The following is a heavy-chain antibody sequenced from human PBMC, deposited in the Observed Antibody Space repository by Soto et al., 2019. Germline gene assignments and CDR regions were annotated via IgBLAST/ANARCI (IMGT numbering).Heavy chain of an antibody. J-gene: IGHJ4*02. CDR3: AKEVVSSPRGRFDY. D-gene: IGHD2-2*01. Sequence: GGSLRLSCAASGFTLSSYAMHWVRQAPGKGLEWVSGISGSGGTTYYTDSVKGRFTISRDNSNNALYLQMNSLRAEDTAVYYCAKEVVSSPRGRFDYWGQGTLVTVSS. CDR1: GFTLSSYA. V-gene: IGHV3-23*01. CDR2: ISGSGGTT.